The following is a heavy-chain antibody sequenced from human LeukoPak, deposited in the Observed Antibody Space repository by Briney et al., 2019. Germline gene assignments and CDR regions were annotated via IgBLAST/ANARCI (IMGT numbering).Heavy chain of an antibody. V-gene: IGHV1-18*01. J-gene: IGHJ4*02. D-gene: IGHD1-26*01. CDR1: GYTFTSYG. CDR3: ASSPLSAWEPVFDY. Sequence: ASVKVSCKASGYTFTSYGISWVRQAPGQGLEWMGWISAYNGNTNYAQKLQGRVTITRDTSASTAYMELSSLRSEDTAVYYCASSPLSAWEPVFDYWGQGTLVTVSS. CDR2: ISAYNGNT.